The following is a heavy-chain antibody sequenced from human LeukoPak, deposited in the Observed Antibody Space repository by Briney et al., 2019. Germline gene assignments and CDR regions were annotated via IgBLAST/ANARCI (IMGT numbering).Heavy chain of an antibody. CDR1: GFTFSSYW. V-gene: IGHV3-7*01. CDR2: IKQEGSEK. D-gene: IGHD3-3*01. CDR3: ARDFSYYDFWSGPYYYYYGMDV. J-gene: IGHJ6*02. Sequence: GGSLRLSCAASGFTFSSYWMSWVRQAPGKGLEWGANIKQEGSEKYYVDTVKGRFTISRDNAKNSLYLQMNSLRAEDTAVYYCARDFSYYDFWSGPYYYYYGMDVWGQGTTVTVSS.